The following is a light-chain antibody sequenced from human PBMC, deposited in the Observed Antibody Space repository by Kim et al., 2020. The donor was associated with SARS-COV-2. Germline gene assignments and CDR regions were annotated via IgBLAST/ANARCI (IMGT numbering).Light chain of an antibody. CDR1: QSVSSY. J-gene: IGKJ2*01. Sequence: LSPGERATLPGRASQSVSSYLAWYQQKPGQAPRLLIYDASNRATGIPARFSGSGSGTDFTLTISSLEPEDFAVYYCQQRSNWPMYTFGQGTKLEI. CDR2: DAS. V-gene: IGKV3-11*01. CDR3: QQRSNWPMYT.